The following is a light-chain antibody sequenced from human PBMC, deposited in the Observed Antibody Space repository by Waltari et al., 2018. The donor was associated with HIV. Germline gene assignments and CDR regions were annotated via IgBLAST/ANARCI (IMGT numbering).Light chain of an antibody. CDR2: GAS. V-gene: IGKV3-15*01. CDR3: QQYNNLST. CDR1: HSVSSN. J-gene: IGKJ2*01. Sequence: EIVMTQSPATLSVSPGERATLSCRASHSVSSNLAWYQQKPGHAPRLLIYGASTRATGIPARFSGSGSGTEFTLTIRSLQSEDFAVYYCQQYNNLSTFGQGTKLEIK.